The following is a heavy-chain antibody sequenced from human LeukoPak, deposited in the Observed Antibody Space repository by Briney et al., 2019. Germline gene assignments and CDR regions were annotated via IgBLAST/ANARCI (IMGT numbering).Heavy chain of an antibody. CDR3: ARVIAAAGTFDY. CDR1: GYAFTSYY. Sequence: ASVKVSCKASGYAFTSYYMHWVRQAPGQGLEWMGIINPSGGSTSYAQKFQGRVTMTRDTSTSTVYMELSSLRSEDTAVYYCARVIAAAGTFDYWGQGTLVTVSS. CDR2: INPSGGST. D-gene: IGHD6-13*01. V-gene: IGHV1-46*01. J-gene: IGHJ4*02.